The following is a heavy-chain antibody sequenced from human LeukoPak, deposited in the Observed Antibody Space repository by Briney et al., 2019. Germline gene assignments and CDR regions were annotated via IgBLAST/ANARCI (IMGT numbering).Heavy chain of an antibody. D-gene: IGHD3-22*01. J-gene: IGHJ4*02. CDR2: VHLDGRT. CDR1: GGSVTSTNW. CDR3: AREGSVYCPLDY. V-gene: IGHV4-4*02. Sequence: SETLSLTCAVSGGSVTSTNWWTWVRQPPGEGLEWIGEVHLDGRTNYNPSLKSRLIMSVDLPENHISLTLTSVTAADPAVYYCAREGSVYCPLDYSGQGTLVTVSS.